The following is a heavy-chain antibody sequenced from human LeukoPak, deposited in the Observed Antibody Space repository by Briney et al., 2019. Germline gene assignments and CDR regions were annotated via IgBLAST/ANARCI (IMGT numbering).Heavy chain of an antibody. V-gene: IGHV3-23*01. Sequence: GGSLRLSCAASGFTFSTYAMSWVRQALGKGLEWVSGISGSSDSTYHADSVKGRFTVSRDNSKNTLYLQMNSPRVEDTAVYYCARRYCGDDCYPYYFDYWGQGTLVTVSS. CDR1: GFTFSTYA. J-gene: IGHJ4*02. CDR3: ARRYCGDDCYPYYFDY. CDR2: ISGSSDST. D-gene: IGHD2-21*02.